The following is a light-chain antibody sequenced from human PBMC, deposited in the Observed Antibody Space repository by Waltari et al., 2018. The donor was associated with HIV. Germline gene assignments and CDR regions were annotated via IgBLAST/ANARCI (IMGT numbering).Light chain of an antibody. CDR1: QSLTAN. J-gene: IGKJ2*01. Sequence: TLLTQSPATLSVSPGERLTLPCRASQSLTANLAWYQQRPGQAPRLLSYGASSRATDIPARFTGSGSGTDYTLTISSVQSEDSAVYYCQQNIHWPPYTFGQGTKL. V-gene: IGKV3-15*01. CDR2: GAS. CDR3: QQNIHWPPYT.